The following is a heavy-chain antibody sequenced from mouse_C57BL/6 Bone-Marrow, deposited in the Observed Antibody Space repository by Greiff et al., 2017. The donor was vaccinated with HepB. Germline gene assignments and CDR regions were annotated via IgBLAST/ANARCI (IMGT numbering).Heavy chain of an antibody. J-gene: IGHJ4*01. V-gene: IGHV14-4*01. D-gene: IGHD1-1*01. Sequence: EVKLQESGAELVRPGASVKLSCTASGFNIKDDYMHWVKQRPEQGLEWIGWIDPENGDTEYASKFQGKATITADTSSNTAYLQLSSLTSEDTAVYYCTTRTTVVAKGYAMDYWGQGTSVTVSS. CDR1: GFNIKDDY. CDR2: IDPENGDT. CDR3: TTRTTVVAKGYAMDY.